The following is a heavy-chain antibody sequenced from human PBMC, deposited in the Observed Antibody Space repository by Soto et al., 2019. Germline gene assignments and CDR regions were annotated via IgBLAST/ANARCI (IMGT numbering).Heavy chain of an antibody. J-gene: IGHJ3*02. V-gene: IGHV1-69*08. D-gene: IGHD3-10*01. Sequence: QFQLVQYGAEVTKPGSSVKVSCKASGGTFSSYTISWVRPAPGQGLEWMGRIIPILGIANYAQKFQGRVTITADKATSTAYMERSSLRSEDTAVYYCAGDRGVVRNIWGQGTMVTVSS. CDR1: GGTFSSYT. CDR2: IIPILGIA. CDR3: AGDRGVVRNI.